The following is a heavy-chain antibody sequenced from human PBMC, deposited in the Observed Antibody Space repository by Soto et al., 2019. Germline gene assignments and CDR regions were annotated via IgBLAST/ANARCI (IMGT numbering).Heavy chain of an antibody. Sequence: ASVKVSCKASGYTFTSYGISWVRQAPGQGLEWMGWISAYNGNTNYAQKLQGRVTMTTDTSTSTAYMELRSLRSDDTAVYYCARDGVPITMVRGVTNWSDPWGQGSLVTVSS. J-gene: IGHJ5*02. CDR1: GYTFTSYG. D-gene: IGHD3-10*01. CDR2: ISAYNGNT. CDR3: ARDGVPITMVRGVTNWSDP. V-gene: IGHV1-18*01.